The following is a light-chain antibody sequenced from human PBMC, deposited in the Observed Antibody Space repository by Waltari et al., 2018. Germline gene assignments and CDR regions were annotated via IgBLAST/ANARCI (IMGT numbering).Light chain of an antibody. CDR2: GAS. V-gene: IGKV3-15*01. Sequence: EIVMTQSPATLSVSPGERANLSGRARKSVSSNLAWYQQKLGQDPRLLIYGASTRATGIPARFSGSGSGTEFTLTNSSLQSEDFAVYYWQQYNNWPWTFGQGTKVEIK. J-gene: IGKJ1*01. CDR3: QQYNNWPWT. CDR1: KSVSSN.